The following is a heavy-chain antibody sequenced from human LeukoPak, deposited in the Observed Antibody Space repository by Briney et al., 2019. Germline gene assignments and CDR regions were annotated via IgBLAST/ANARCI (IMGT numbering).Heavy chain of an antibody. V-gene: IGHV3-74*01. CDR3: AKGLTVVTPGVVDY. J-gene: IGHJ4*02. CDR2: INTDGSSP. D-gene: IGHD4-23*01. Sequence: GGSLRLSCAASGFTFSAYWMHWVRQAPGKGLVWVSRINTDGSSPTYAASVKGRFTISRDNAKNTLYLQMNSLTAEDTAVYYCAKGLTVVTPGVVDYWGQGTLVTVSS. CDR1: GFTFSAYW.